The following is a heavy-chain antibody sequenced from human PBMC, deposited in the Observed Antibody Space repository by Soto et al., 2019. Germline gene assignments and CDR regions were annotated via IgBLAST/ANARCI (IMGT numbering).Heavy chain of an antibody. V-gene: IGHV2-70*04. D-gene: IGHD3-22*01. CDR1: GFSLSSRGMR. Sequence: VSGPTLVNPTQTLTLTCTFSGFSLSSRGMRVSWIRQPPGKALEWLARIDWDDDKFYTTSLQTRLTISKDTSKNQVVLTLTNTDPADTATYYCARMAYYYDSSGSHYYDYWGQGTLVTVSS. CDR3: ARMAYYYDSSGSHYYDY. CDR2: IDWDDDK. J-gene: IGHJ4*02.